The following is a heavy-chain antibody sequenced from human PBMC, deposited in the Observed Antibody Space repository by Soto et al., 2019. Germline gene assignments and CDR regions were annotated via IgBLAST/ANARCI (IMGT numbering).Heavy chain of an antibody. CDR2: IYYRGST. J-gene: IGHJ4*02. V-gene: IGHV4-59*01. D-gene: IGHD5-12*01. CDR1: GGSINNYY. CDR3: AIFMGNSVAPTYFDY. Sequence: QVQLQASGPGLVKPSETLSLTCTVSGGSINNYYWSWIRQPPGKGLEWIGYIYYRGSTNYNPSLKSRVTISVDTSKNQFSLKLSSVTTADTAMYYCAIFMGNSVAPTYFDYWGQGTLVTVSS.